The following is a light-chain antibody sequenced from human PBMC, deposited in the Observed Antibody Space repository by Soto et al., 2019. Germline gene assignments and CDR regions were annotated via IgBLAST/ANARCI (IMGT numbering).Light chain of an antibody. CDR2: WAS. V-gene: IGKV4-1*01. CDR1: QSVLYSSKNRDY. CDR3: HQYYSVPFT. Sequence: DIVMTQSPDSLAVSLGERATINCKSGQSVLYSSKNRDYLAWYQQKPGQPSKLLIYWASTRESGVPDRFSGSGSGTDFTLTISSLQAEDVAVYYCHQYYSVPFTFGPGTRVEIK. J-gene: IGKJ3*01.